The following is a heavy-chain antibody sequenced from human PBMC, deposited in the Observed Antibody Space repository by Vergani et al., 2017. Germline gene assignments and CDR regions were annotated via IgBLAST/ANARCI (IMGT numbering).Heavy chain of an antibody. V-gene: IGHV4-59*08. J-gene: IGHJ4*02. D-gene: IGHD3-16*02. CDR3: ARLGLRLGELSPLGY. Sequence: QVQLQESGPGLVKPSETLSLTCTVSGGSISSYYWSWIRQPPGKGLEWIGYIYYSGSTNYNPSLKSRVTISVDTSKNQFSLKLSSVTAADTAVYYCARLGLRLGELSPLGYWGQGTLVTVSS. CDR1: GGSISSYY. CDR2: IYYSGST.